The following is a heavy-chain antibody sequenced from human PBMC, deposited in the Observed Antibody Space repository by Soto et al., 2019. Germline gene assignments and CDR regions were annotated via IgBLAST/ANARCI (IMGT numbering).Heavy chain of an antibody. CDR1: GFTFSSYA. CDR3: AKDMLPLWFGELSRFDY. Sequence: GGSLRLSWAASGFTFSSYAMSYVRHAPRKGLEWVSAIIGSGGSTYYADSVKGRFTISRDNSKNTLYLQMNSLRAEDTAVYYCAKDMLPLWFGELSRFDYSGKGTLVLVSA. V-gene: IGHV3-23*01. D-gene: IGHD3-10*01. J-gene: IGHJ4*02. CDR2: IIGSGGST.